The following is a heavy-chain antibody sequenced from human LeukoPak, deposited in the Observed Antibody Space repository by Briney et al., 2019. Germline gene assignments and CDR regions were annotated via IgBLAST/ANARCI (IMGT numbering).Heavy chain of an antibody. D-gene: IGHD3-10*01. Sequence: GGSLRLSCAASGFTLSSYAMSWVRQAPGKGLEWVSAISGNGDSTYYADSVKGRLTISRDDSKNTLYLQMNSLRAEDTAVYNCARGRGSYSLDYWGQGTLVTVSS. CDR1: GFTLSSYA. CDR2: ISGNGDST. CDR3: ARGRGSYSLDY. J-gene: IGHJ4*02. V-gene: IGHV3-23*01.